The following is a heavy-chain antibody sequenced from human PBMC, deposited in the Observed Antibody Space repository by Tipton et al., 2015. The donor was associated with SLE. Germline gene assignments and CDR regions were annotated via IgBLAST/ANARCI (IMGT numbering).Heavy chain of an antibody. J-gene: IGHJ4*02. CDR1: GFTFSSYA. Sequence: SLRLSCAASGFTFSSYAMHWVRQAPGKGLEWVAVISYDGSKKYYADSVKGRFTISRDDAKNSVYLQMNSLRAEDTAVYYCARDLRLSDLNDYWGQGTLVTVSS. V-gene: IGHV3-30-3*01. CDR3: ARDLRLSDLNDY. CDR2: ISYDGSKK.